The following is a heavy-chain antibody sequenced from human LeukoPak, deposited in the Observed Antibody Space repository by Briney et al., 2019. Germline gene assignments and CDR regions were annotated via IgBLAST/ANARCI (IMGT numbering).Heavy chain of an antibody. D-gene: IGHD3-3*01. CDR2: IYSSGNT. V-gene: IGHV4-39*01. CDR3: ARHSGLRSPFDP. CDR1: GGSISTTNYY. Sequence: TTSETLSLTCTVSGGSISTTNYYRGWIRQPPGRDLEWIGSIYSSGNTYYNPSLESRVTISVDTSKNQLSLKLTSATAADTSVYYCARHSGLRSPFDPWGQGTLVTVSS. J-gene: IGHJ5*02.